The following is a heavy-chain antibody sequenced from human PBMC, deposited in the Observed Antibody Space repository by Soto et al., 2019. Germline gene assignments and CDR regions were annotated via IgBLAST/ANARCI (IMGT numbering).Heavy chain of an antibody. CDR3: ARLPVGPYSSSWEIFDY. V-gene: IGHV6-1*01. D-gene: IGHD6-13*01. J-gene: IGHJ4*02. CDR2: TYYRSKWYN. Sequence: SQTLSLTCAISGDSVSSNSAAWNWIRQSPSRGLEWLGRTYYRSKWYNDYAVSVKSRITINPDTSKNQFSLRLNSATPEDTAVYYCARLPVGPYSSSWEIFDYWGQGTLVTVSS. CDR1: GDSVSSNSAA.